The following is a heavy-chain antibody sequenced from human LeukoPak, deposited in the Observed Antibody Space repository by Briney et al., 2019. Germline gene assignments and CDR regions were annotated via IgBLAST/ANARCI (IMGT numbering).Heavy chain of an antibody. Sequence: PGGSLRLSCAASGFTFSSYAMHWVRQAPGKGLEWVAVISYDGSNKYYADSVKGRFTISRDNAKISLYLQMNSLRAEDTAVYYCASDHCTNGVCYTDYFDYWGRGTLVTVSS. D-gene: IGHD2-8*01. CDR1: GFTFSSYA. CDR3: ASDHCTNGVCYTDYFDY. J-gene: IGHJ4*02. CDR2: ISYDGSNK. V-gene: IGHV3-30*04.